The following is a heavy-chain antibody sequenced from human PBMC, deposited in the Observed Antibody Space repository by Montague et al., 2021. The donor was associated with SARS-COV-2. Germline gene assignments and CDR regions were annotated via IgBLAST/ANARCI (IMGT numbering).Heavy chain of an antibody. Sequence: SETLSLIRTVAGGSISSSSYYWGWIRQPPGKGLEWIGSIFYSGSTDYNPSLKSRVTISVDTSKNKFSLKLSSVTAADTAVYYCASMVRAQVYYFDYWGQGTLVTDSS. CDR1: GGSISSSSYY. J-gene: IGHJ4*02. CDR2: IFYSGST. V-gene: IGHV4-39*01. D-gene: IGHD3-10*01. CDR3: ASMVRAQVYYFDY.